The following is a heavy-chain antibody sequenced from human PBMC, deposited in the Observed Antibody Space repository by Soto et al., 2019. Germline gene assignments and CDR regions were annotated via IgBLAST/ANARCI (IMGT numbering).Heavy chain of an antibody. Sequence: QVQLVEAGGGVVQPGRSLRLSCAASGFTFSSYCMHWVRQAPGKGLGWVAVISYDGSNKYYADSVKGRFTISRDNSKNTLYLQMNSLRAEDTAVYYCAKETYSGPLDYWGQGTLVTVSS. V-gene: IGHV3-30*18. CDR3: AKETYSGPLDY. CDR2: ISYDGSNK. D-gene: IGHD2-15*01. CDR1: GFTFSSYC. J-gene: IGHJ4*02.